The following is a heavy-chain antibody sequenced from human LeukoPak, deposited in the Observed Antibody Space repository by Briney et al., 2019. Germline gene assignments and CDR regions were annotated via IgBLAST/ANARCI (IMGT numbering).Heavy chain of an antibody. V-gene: IGHV1-58*02. J-gene: IGHJ3*02. D-gene: IGHD1/OR15-1a*01. Sequence: GASVKVSCKASGFTFTSSAMQWVRQARGQRLEWIGWIVVGSGNTNYAQKFQERVTITRDMSTCTAYMELSSLRSEDTAVYYCAAGEPVGGTSAFDIWGQGTMVTVSS. CDR1: GFTFTSSA. CDR2: IVVGSGNT. CDR3: AAGEPVGGTSAFDI.